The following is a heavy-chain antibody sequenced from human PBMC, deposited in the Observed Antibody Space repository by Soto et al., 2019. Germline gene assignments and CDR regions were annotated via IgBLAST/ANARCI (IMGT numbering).Heavy chain of an antibody. D-gene: IGHD3-22*01. J-gene: IGHJ4*02. CDR3: ASSPFDSSGYLDY. Sequence: GGSLRLSCAAPGFTFISYGMHWVRQAPGKGLEWVAVIWYDGSNKYYADSVKGRFTISRDNSKNTLYLQMNSLRAEDTAVYYCASSPFDSSGYLDYWGQGTLVTVSS. V-gene: IGHV3-33*01. CDR2: IWYDGSNK. CDR1: GFTFISYG.